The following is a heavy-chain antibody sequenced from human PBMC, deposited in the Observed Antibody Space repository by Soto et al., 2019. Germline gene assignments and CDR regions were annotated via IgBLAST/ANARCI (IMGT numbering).Heavy chain of an antibody. J-gene: IGHJ4*02. V-gene: IGHV4-39*07. D-gene: IGHD6-6*01. CDR3: ARDFSSSYLAGYFDY. CDR2: IYHSGST. Sequence: QLQLQESGPGLVKPSETLSLTCTVSGGSISSSSYYWGWIRQPPGKGLEWIGEIYHSGSTNYNPSLKSRVTISVDKSKNQFSLKLSSVTAADTAVYYCARDFSSSYLAGYFDYWGQGTLVTVSS. CDR1: GGSISSSSYY.